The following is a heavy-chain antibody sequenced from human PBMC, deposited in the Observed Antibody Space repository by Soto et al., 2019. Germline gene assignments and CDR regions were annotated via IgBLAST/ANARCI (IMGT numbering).Heavy chain of an antibody. CDR3: ARMGDVPYYSYGMDV. V-gene: IGHV1-18*01. Sequence: QVQLVQSGAEVKKPGASVKVSCKASGYTFTSYGISWVRQAPGQGLEWMGWINGYNGNTNHAQKLQGRVTMSTDTSTSTAYMELRSLRSDDSAVYYCARMGDVPYYSYGMDVWGQGTTVTVSS. D-gene: IGHD3-16*01. CDR1: GYTFTSYG. J-gene: IGHJ6*02. CDR2: INGYNGNT.